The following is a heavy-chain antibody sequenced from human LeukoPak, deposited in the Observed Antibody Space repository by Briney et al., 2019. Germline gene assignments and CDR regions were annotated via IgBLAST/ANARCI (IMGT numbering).Heavy chain of an antibody. CDR1: SFTFSSYV. CDR2: IYSDRTT. J-gene: IGHJ3*02. V-gene: IGHV3-66*01. CDR3: AVAAFDI. Sequence: GGSLRLSCGASSFTFSSYVMSWVRQAPGKGLEWVSIIYSDRTTLYADFVKGRFTISRDNSKNTLYLQMNSLRAEDTAVYYCAVAAFDIWGQGTMVTVSS.